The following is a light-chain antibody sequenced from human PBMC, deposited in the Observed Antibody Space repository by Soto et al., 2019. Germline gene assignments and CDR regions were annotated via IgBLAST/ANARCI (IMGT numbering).Light chain of an antibody. V-gene: IGLV2-14*03. J-gene: IGLJ1*01. CDR2: DVS. CDR3: SSYISGSTPWV. CDR1: SSDVGGYNY. Sequence: QSALTQPTSVSGSPGQSITISCTGTSSDVGGYNYVSWYQHHPCKAPKLMICDVSNRPSGVSNRFSGSKSGNTASLTISGLQAEDEADYYCSSYISGSTPWVFGTGTKVTVL.